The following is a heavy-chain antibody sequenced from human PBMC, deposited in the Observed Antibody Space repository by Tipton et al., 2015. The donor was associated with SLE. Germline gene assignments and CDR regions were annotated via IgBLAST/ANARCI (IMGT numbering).Heavy chain of an antibody. V-gene: IGHV4-59*12. D-gene: IGHD5-12*01. J-gene: IGHJ4*02. CDR2: MYYTGDT. CDR3: ARRHYSGPFDS. CDR1: GGSITNSY. Sequence: TLSLTCTVSGGSITNSYWSWIRQPPGKGLEWIGYMYYTGDTNYNPSLRSRVTISVDTSKNQMSLKLNSVTAADTAVYYCARRHYSGPFDSWGQGALVTVSS.